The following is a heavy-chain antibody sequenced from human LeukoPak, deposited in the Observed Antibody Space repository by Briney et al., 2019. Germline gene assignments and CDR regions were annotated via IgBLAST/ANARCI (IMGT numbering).Heavy chain of an antibody. CDR2: INAGNGDDT. J-gene: IGHJ4*02. Sequence: WASVKVSCKASGYAFPHYGVQWVRQAPGQTLGWMGWINAGNGDDTKYSQKFQARLTMTTDTSATTVYMELNSLRSEDTAVYYCARSGSNWSCDSWGQGTLVTVSS. V-gene: IGHV1-3*01. CDR1: GYAFPHYG. CDR3: ARSGSNWSCDS. D-gene: IGHD6-13*01.